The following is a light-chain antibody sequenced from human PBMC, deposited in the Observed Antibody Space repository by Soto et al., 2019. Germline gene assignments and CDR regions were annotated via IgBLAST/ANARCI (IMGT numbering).Light chain of an antibody. CDR3: QSYDISLHNYV. CDR1: SSNIGAPYD. CDR2: CDN. V-gene: IGLV1-40*01. Sequence: SVLTQPRTVSGAPGQRVSNSCNGRSSNIGAPYDVHWYQHLPVTAPTLLIYCDNNRPSGVPDRFSGSTSGTSASLAITRLQAEDEADYYCQSYDISLHNYVFGTGTKVTVL. J-gene: IGLJ1*01.